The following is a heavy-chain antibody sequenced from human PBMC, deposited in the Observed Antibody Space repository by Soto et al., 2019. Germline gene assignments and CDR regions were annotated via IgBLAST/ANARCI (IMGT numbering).Heavy chain of an antibody. CDR1: GGSFSGYY. CDR3: ARLRITMVRGVINGDYYFDY. D-gene: IGHD3-10*01. CDR2: INHSGST. V-gene: IGHV4-34*01. J-gene: IGHJ4*02. Sequence: PSETLSLTCGVYGGSFSGYYWSWIRQPPGKGLEWIGEINHSGSTNYNPSLKSRVTISVDTSKNQFSLKLSSVTAADTAVYYCARLRITMVRGVINGDYYFDYWGQGTLVTVSS.